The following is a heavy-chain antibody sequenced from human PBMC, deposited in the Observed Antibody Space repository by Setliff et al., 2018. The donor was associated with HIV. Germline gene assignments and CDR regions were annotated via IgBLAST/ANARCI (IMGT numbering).Heavy chain of an antibody. V-gene: IGHV3-48*03. J-gene: IGHJ4*02. CDR1: GFTFSNYE. CDR2: ISSSGSTT. D-gene: IGHD6-19*01. Sequence: GGSLRLSCAASGFTFSNYEMNWVRQAPGKGLEWVSYISSSGSTTYYADSVKGRFTISRDNAKNSLYLEMNSLTAEDTAVYYCARHEPGWNYFDLWGQGTLVTVSS. CDR3: ARHEPGWNYFDL.